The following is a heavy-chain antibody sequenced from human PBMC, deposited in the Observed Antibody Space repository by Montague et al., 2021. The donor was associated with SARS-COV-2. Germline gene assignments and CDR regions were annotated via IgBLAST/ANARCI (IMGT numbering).Heavy chain of an antibody. V-gene: IGHV3-49*04. Sequence: SLRLSCAGSGFTFGDYAMSWVRQAPGKGLQWVGFIRSRLYGGTTDYAASVKGRFTTSRDDSRSIAYLQLNSQKTEDTAVYYCTSNASPYYGAGVWGQGTTVTVSS. D-gene: IGHD2-2*01. CDR2: IRSRLYGGTT. CDR3: TSNASPYYGAGV. CDR1: GFTFGDYA. J-gene: IGHJ6*02.